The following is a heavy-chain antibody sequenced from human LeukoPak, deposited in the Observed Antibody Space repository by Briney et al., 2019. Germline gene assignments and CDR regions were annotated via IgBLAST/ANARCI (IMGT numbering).Heavy chain of an antibody. J-gene: IGHJ5*02. Sequence: ASVTVSCKASGYTFTVYYMHWVRQAPGQGREWMGWINPSSGGTNYAQKFKGRVTMTRHTSISTAYMELSRLRSDDTAVYYCARTVTTIDWFDPWGQGTLVTVSS. CDR3: ARTVTTIDWFDP. D-gene: IGHD4-11*01. CDR1: GYTFTVYY. CDR2: INPSSGGT. V-gene: IGHV1-2*02.